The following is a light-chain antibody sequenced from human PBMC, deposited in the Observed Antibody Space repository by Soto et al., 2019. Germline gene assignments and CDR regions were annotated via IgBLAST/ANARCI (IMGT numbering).Light chain of an antibody. CDR1: QSVSSY. V-gene: IGKV3-11*01. CDR2: DAS. CDR3: QQRSNWPPWT. J-gene: IGKJ1*01. Sequence: EIVLTQSPATLSLSPGERATLSCRASQSVSSYLAWYQQKHGQAPMLLIYDASNRATGIPARFSGSGSGTDFTLTISSLEPEDFAVYYCQQRSNWPPWTFGQGTKVEIK.